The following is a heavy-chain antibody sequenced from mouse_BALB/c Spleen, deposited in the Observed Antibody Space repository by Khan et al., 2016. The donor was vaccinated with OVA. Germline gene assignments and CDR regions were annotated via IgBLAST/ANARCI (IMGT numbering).Heavy chain of an antibody. CDR2: IAPGSGSS. CDR3: ARENYYGRTCYAMDY. J-gene: IGHJ4*01. CDR1: GYTFTSYW. V-gene: IGHV1S41*01. D-gene: IGHD1-1*01. Sequence: DLVKPGASVKLSCKASGYTFTSYWINWIKQRPGQGLEWIGRIAPGSGSSSYNEMFKGKATLTLDTSYSTAYIQLSSLSSEDSTVYFWARENYYGRTCYAMDYWGQGTSVTVSS.